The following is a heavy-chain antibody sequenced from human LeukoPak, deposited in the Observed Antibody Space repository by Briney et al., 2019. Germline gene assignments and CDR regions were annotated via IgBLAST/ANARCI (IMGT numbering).Heavy chain of an antibody. J-gene: IGHJ6*02. CDR3: ARVSSLDFWSGYPMDV. V-gene: IGHV1-2*06. CDR1: GYTFTGYY. Sequence: ASVKVSCKASGYTFTGYYMHWVRQAPGQGLEWMGRINPNSGGTNYAQKFQGRVTITADESTSTAYMELSSLRSEDTAVYYCARVSSLDFWSGYPMDVWGQGTTVTVSS. CDR2: INPNSGGT. D-gene: IGHD3-3*01.